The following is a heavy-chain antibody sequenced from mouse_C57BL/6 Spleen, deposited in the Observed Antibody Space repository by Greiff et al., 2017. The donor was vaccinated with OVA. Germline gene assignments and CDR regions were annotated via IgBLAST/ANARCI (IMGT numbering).Heavy chain of an antibody. J-gene: IGHJ2*01. Sequence: VQLQQPGAELVMPGASVKLSCKASGYTFTSYWMHWVKQRPGQGLEWIGEIDPSDSYTNYNQKFKGKSTLTVDKSSSTAYMQHSSLTSEDSAVYYCARWALYGSSWGLYYFDYWGQGTTLTVSA. CDR3: ARWALYGSSWGLYYFDY. D-gene: IGHD1-1*01. CDR2: IDPSDSYT. CDR1: GYTFTSYW. V-gene: IGHV1-69*01.